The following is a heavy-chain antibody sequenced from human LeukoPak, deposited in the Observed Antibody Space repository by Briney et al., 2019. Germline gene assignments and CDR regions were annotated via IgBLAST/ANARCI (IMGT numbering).Heavy chain of an antibody. CDR2: ISGSGGST. D-gene: IGHD6-13*01. V-gene: IGHV3-23*01. CDR1: GFTFSSYA. J-gene: IGHJ6*03. CDR3: ARAAYSSSFQSAYYYMDV. Sequence: GGSLRLSCAASGFTFSSYAMSWVRQAPGKGLEWVSAISGSGGSTYYADSVKGRFTISRHNSKNTLYLQMNSLRAEDTAVYYCARAAYSSSFQSAYYYMDVWGKGTTVTVSS.